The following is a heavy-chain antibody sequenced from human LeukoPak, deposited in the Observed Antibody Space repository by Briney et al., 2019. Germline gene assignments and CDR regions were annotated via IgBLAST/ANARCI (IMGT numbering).Heavy chain of an antibody. CDR1: GGSISSTSYY. J-gene: IGHJ4*02. V-gene: IGHV4-39*01. Sequence: SETLSLTCTVSGGSISSTSYYWGWIRQPPGKGLEWIGSVYYSGSTYYNPSLESRVTISVDTSKNQFSLRLSSVSATDMAVYFCARLGYSVSWTDCWGQGILVTVSS. CDR3: ARLGYSVSWTDC. CDR2: VYYSGST. D-gene: IGHD6-13*01.